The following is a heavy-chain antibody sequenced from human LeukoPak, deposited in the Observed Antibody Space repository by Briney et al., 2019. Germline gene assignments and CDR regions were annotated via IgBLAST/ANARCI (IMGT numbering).Heavy chain of an antibody. Sequence: GGSLRLSCAASGFTFSSYWMSWVRQAPGKGLEWVANTKQDGSEKYYVDSVKGRFTISRDNAKNSLYLQMNSLRAEDTAVYYCAREGIGSMVRGTFDYWGQGTLVTVSS. CDR2: TKQDGSEK. CDR3: AREGIGSMVRGTFDY. V-gene: IGHV3-7*03. D-gene: IGHD3-10*01. J-gene: IGHJ4*02. CDR1: GFTFSSYW.